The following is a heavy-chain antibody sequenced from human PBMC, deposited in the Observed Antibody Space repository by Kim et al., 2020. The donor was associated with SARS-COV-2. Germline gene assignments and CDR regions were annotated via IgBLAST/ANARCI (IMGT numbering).Heavy chain of an antibody. D-gene: IGHD2-2*02. CDR1: GGSFSGYY. CDR2: INHSGST. J-gene: IGHJ4*02. CDR3: ARGRPAAIWD. Sequence: SETLSLTCAVYGGSFSGYYWSWIRQPPGKGLEWIGEINHSGSTNYNPSLKSRVTISVDTSKNQFSLKLSSVTAADTAVYYCARGRPAAIWDWGQGTLVTVSS. V-gene: IGHV4-34*01.